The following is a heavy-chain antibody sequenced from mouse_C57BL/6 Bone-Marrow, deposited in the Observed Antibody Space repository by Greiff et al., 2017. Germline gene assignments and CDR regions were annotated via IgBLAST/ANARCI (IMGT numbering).Heavy chain of an antibody. CDR1: GYTFTSYW. CDR3: ARPYYSNYWYFDV. J-gene: IGHJ1*03. Sequence: VQLQQSGAELVKPGASVKMSCKASGYTFTSYWITWVKQRPGQGLEWIGDIYPGSGSTTYNEKFKSKATLTVDTSSSTAYMQLSSLTSEDSAVDYCARPYYSNYWYFDVWGTGTTVTVSS. D-gene: IGHD2-5*01. V-gene: IGHV1-55*01. CDR2: IYPGSGST.